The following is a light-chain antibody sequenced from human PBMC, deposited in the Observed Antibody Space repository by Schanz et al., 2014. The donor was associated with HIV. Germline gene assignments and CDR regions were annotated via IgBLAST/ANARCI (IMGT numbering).Light chain of an antibody. Sequence: QSVLTQPPSVSEAPRQRVTISCSGSSSNIGNNAVNWDQQLPGKAPELLIYYDDLLPSGVSDRFSGSKSVTSASLELRGLQSEDEADYYCAAWDDSLNGYVFSTGTKLTVL. V-gene: IGLV1-36*01. CDR2: YDD. CDR3: AAWDDSLNGYV. CDR1: SSNIGNNA. J-gene: IGLJ1*01.